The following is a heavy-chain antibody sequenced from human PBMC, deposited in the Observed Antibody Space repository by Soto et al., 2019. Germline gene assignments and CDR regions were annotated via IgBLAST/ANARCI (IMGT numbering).Heavy chain of an antibody. J-gene: IGHJ4*01. CDR1: GDSVSSNSAA. CDR2: TYYRSKWYN. Sequence: PSQTLSRTCAISGDSVSSNSAAWNWIRQSPSRGLEWLGRTYYRSKWYNDYAVSVKSRITINPDTSKNQFSLQLNSVTPEDTAVYYCAREGMSATAIPELINFDYWGQGTLVTVSS. V-gene: IGHV6-1*01. CDR3: AREGMSATAIPELINFDY. D-gene: IGHD2-2*02.